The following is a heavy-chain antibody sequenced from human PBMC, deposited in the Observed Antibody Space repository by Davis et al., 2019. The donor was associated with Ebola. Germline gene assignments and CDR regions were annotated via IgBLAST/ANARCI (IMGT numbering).Heavy chain of an antibody. V-gene: IGHV3-23*01. D-gene: IGHD6-19*01. CDR2: LGLSADT. CDR1: GFTFSSNS. Sequence: GESLKISCAASGFTFSSNSMNWVRQAPGKGLEWVSTLGLSADTYYADSVKGRFTISRDNSKNTLHLQMNSLRVEDTAIYYCAKDTSNVWFDVWGQGTMVTVSS. J-gene: IGHJ3*01. CDR3: AKDTSNVWFDV.